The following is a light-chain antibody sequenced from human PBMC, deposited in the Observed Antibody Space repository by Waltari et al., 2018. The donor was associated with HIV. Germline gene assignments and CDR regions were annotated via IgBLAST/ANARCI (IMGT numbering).Light chain of an antibody. CDR1: SGSIGSNY. CDR2: EDN. V-gene: IGLV6-57*01. J-gene: IGLJ3*02. Sequence: NLMLTQPHSVSGSEGKTVTLSCTRDSGSIGSNYVHWFQQRLGSSPRTLIFEDNQRPSGVSDRCSASIDSSSNSASLTISGLKTEDEGHYYCQSYDTKTHWVFGGGSKLTVL. CDR3: QSYDTKTHWV.